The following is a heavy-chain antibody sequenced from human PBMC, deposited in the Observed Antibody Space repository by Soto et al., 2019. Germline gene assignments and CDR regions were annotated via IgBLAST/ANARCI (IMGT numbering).Heavy chain of an antibody. V-gene: IGHV1-69*13. CDR2: IIPIFGTA. CDR1: GGTFSSYA. CDR3: ARDWGWVSSFDY. Sequence: ASVKVSCKASGGTFSSYAISWVRQAPGQGLEWMGGIIPIFGTANYAQKFQGRVTITADESTSTAYMELSSLGSEDTAVYYCARDWGWVSSFDYWGQGTLVTVSS. D-gene: IGHD3-16*01. J-gene: IGHJ4*02.